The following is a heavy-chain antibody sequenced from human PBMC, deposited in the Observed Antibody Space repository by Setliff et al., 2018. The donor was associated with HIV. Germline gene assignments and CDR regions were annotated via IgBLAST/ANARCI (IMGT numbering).Heavy chain of an antibody. CDR3: ARGVNGIATTCKYYFDY. V-gene: IGHV1-2*06. CDR2: INPDSRGT. CDR1: GYAFTDYA. Sequence: ASVKVSCKTSGYAFTDYAIHWVRQAPGQGLEWVGRINPDSRGTNYAQTFPGRVTMTRDTSISTAYMELSRLKSDDTAVFYCARGVNGIATTCKYYFDYWGQGTLVTVSS. J-gene: IGHJ4*02. D-gene: IGHD1-1*01.